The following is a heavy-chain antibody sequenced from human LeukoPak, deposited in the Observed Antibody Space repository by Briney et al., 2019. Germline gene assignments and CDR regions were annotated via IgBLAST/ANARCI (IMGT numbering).Heavy chain of an antibody. J-gene: IGHJ4*02. Sequence: SETLSLTCAVYGGSFSGYYWSWIRQPPGKGLEWIGEINHSGSTNYNPSLKSRVTISVDTSKNQFSLKLSSVTAADTAVYYCARPDGDCSGGSCYSGFYFDYWGQGTLVTVSS. CDR2: INHSGST. V-gene: IGHV4-34*01. CDR3: ARPDGDCSGGSCYSGFYFDY. D-gene: IGHD2-15*01. CDR1: GGSFSGYY.